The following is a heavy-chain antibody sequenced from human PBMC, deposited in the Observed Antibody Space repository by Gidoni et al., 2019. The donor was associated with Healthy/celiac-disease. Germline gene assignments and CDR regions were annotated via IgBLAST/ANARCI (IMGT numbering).Heavy chain of an antibody. CDR2: ISSSSSYI. J-gene: IGHJ6*02. CDR3: ARVTLTGTNYYYYGIDV. CDR1: GITCSRCR. D-gene: IGHD1-20*01. Sequence: EVQLVESGGGLVKPGGSLRLSCAAYGITCSRCRMNWVRQAPGKGLECVSSISSSSSYIYYADSVKGLFTISRDNANNSLYLQMTSLRAEDTAVYYCARVTLTGTNYYYYGIDVWGQGTTVTVSS. V-gene: IGHV3-21*01.